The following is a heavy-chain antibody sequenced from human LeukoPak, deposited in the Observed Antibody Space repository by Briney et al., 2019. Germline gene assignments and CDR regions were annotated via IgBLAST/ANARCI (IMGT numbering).Heavy chain of an antibody. D-gene: IGHD6-19*01. CDR1: GFTLSKYW. V-gene: IGHV3-23*01. CDR3: AKDLSYTSGASDH. Sequence: PGGSLRLSCAASGFTLSKYWMTWVRQAPGKGLEWVSTITDDGYNTYSADSVKGRITFSRDNSKNTLSLQLRSLRAEDTAVYYCAKDLSYTSGASDHWGQGTLVTVSS. J-gene: IGHJ4*02. CDR2: ITDDGYNT.